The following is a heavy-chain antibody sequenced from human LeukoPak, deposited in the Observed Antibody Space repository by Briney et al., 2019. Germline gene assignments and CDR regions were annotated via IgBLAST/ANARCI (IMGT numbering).Heavy chain of an antibody. Sequence: ASVKVSCKASGYTFTSYDINWVRQATGQGLEWMGWMNTNSGNTGYAQKFQGRVTMTRNTSISTAYMELSSLRSEDTAVYYCARAPLLSYGMDVWGQGTTVTVSS. CDR3: ARAPLLSYGMDV. D-gene: IGHD2/OR15-2a*01. CDR1: GYTFTSYD. V-gene: IGHV1-8*01. J-gene: IGHJ6*02. CDR2: MNTNSGNT.